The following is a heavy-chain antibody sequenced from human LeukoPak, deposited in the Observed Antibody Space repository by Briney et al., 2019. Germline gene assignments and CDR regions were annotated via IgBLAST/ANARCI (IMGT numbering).Heavy chain of an antibody. CDR1: GLTVSSDY. Sequence: GGSLRLSCAASGLTVSSDYMSWVRQAPGKGLEWVSVIYSGGSTYYADSVKGRFTISRDNSKNLVNLQMNSLRAEDTAIYYCVKGRMSEDGLDFWGQGSLVTVSS. CDR3: VKGRMSEDGLDF. J-gene: IGHJ4*02. CDR2: IYSGGST. V-gene: IGHV3-53*01. D-gene: IGHD5-24*01.